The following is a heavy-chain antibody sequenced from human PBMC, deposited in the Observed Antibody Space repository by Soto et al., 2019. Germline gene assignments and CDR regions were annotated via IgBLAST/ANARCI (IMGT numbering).Heavy chain of an antibody. CDR3: ARYDLDYYYDSSGYYFGY. D-gene: IGHD3-22*01. CDR1: GFTPSSYS. Sequence: GGSLRLSCAASGFTPSSYSMNWGRQAPGQGLEWVSPISSSSYIYYADSVNGATTISRDNAKNSLFLQMNRLRAEDTAVYYCARYDLDYYYDSSGYYFGYWRRVTMGAVSS. CDR2: ISSSSYI. V-gene: IGHV3-21*01. J-gene: IGHJ4*03.